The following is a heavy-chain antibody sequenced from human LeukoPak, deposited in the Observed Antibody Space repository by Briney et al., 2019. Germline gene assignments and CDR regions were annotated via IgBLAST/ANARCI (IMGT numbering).Heavy chain of an antibody. D-gene: IGHD4-17*01. V-gene: IGHV4-59*06. J-gene: IGHJ3*02. Sequence: SETLSLTCTVSGGSISSYYWSWIRQHPGKGLEWIGYIYYSGSTYYNPSLKSRVTISVDTSKNQFSLKLSSVTAADTAVYYCARSHDYGDYVLFAFDIWGQGTMVTVSS. CDR3: ARSHDYGDYVLFAFDI. CDR2: IYYSGST. CDR1: GGSISSYY.